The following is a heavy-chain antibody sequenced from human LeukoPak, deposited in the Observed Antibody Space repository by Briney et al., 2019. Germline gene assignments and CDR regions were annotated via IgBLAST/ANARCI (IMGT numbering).Heavy chain of an antibody. CDR1: GFTFNSYS. J-gene: IGHJ4*02. CDR2: ISSSSTYI. CDR3: ARDPPYCSGDNCYFDS. D-gene: IGHD2-15*01. V-gene: IGHV3-21*01. Sequence: PGGSLRLSCAASGFTFNSYSMNSVRQAPGKGLEWVSSISSSSTYIHYADSVKGRFTISRDNGKRSLYLQMNSLRAEDTAVYYCARDPPYCSGDNCYFDSWGQGTLVTVSS.